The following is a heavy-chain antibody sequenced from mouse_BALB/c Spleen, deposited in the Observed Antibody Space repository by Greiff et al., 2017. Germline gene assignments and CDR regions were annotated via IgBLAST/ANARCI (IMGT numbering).Heavy chain of an antibody. CDR3: ARGHYYGYWYFDV. D-gene: IGHD1-2*01. V-gene: IGHV2-9*02. CDR2: IWAGGST. Sequence: VQLKESGPGLVAPSQSLSITCTVSGFSLTSYGVHWVRQPPGKGLEWLGVIWAGGSTNYNSALMSRLSISKDNSKSQVFLKMNSLQTDDTAMYYCARGHYYGYWYFDVWGAGTTVTVSS. CDR1: GFSLTSYG. J-gene: IGHJ1*01.